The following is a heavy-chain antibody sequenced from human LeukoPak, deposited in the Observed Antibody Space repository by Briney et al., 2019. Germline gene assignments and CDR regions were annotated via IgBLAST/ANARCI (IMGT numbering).Heavy chain of an antibody. J-gene: IGHJ5*02. CDR3: ARGKIVVVPAARNWFDP. CDR1: GYSISSGYY. CDR2: IYHSGST. Sequence: SETLSLTCTVSGYSISSGYYWDWIRQPPGKGLEWIGSIYHSGSTYYNPSPKSRVTISVDTSKNQFSLKLSSVTAADTAVYYCARGKIVVVPAARNWFDPWGQGTLVTVSS. D-gene: IGHD2-2*01. V-gene: IGHV4-38-2*02.